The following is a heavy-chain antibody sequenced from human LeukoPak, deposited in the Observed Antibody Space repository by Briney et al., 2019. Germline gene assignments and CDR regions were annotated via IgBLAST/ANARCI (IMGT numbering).Heavy chain of an antibody. V-gene: IGHV3-23*01. CDR1: GFTFSSYA. CDR3: AKVLSSGWFIDYFDY. Sequence: PGGSLRLSCAASGFTFSSYAMSWVRQAPGKGLEWVSAISGSGGSTYYADSVKGRFTISRDNSKNTLYLQMNSLRAEDTAVYYCAKVLSSGWFIDYFDYWGPGTLVTVSS. J-gene: IGHJ4*02. CDR2: ISGSGGST. D-gene: IGHD6-19*01.